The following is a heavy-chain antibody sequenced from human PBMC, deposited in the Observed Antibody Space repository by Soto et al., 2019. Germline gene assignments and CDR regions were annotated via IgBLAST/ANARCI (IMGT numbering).Heavy chain of an antibody. J-gene: IGHJ6*02. CDR3: ARDQNYDILTGPYYYYYGMDV. D-gene: IGHD3-9*01. CDR1: GGTFSSYA. Sequence: ASVKVSCKASGGTFSSYAISWVRQAPGQGLEWMGGIIPIFGTANYAQKFQGRVTITADKSTSTAYMELSSLRSEDTAVYYCARDQNYDILTGPYYYYYGMDVWGQGTTVTVSS. V-gene: IGHV1-69*06. CDR2: IIPIFGTA.